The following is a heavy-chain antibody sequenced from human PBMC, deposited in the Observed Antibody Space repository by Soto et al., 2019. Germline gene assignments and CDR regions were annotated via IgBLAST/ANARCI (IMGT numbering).Heavy chain of an antibody. CDR2: IYYSGST. D-gene: IGHD3-10*01. Sequence: QVQLQESGPGLVKPSQTLSLTCTVSGDSISNGGYYWSWIRQHPGKGLEWIGYIYYSGSTYYNPSLKSRVTMSVETSENQFSLELISVTAADTAVYYCARDGRSHGSGLYDYWGQGTLVTVSS. J-gene: IGHJ4*02. CDR3: ARDGRSHGSGLYDY. CDR1: GDSISNGGYY. V-gene: IGHV4-31*03.